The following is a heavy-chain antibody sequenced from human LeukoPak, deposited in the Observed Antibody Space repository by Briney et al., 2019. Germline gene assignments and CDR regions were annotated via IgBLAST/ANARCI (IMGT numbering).Heavy chain of an antibody. D-gene: IGHD4-17*01. CDR1: GFTFSSYA. Sequence: GGSLRLSCAASGFTFSSYAMSWVREARGKGGEWGSAISCRGGSTYYADSVKGRFTISRDNSKNTLYLQMNRLRAEDTAVYYCAKCGGDSFAWWYFDLWGRGTLVTVSS. CDR2: ISCRGGST. J-gene: IGHJ2*01. CDR3: AKCGGDSFAWWYFDL. V-gene: IGHV3-23*01.